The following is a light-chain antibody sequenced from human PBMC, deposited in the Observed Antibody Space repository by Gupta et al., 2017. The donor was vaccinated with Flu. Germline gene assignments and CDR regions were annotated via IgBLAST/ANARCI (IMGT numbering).Light chain of an antibody. V-gene: IGLV3-27*01. CDR1: VLAKKY. J-gene: IGLJ3*02. CDR3: YSAADKV. Sequence: RITCAGDVLAKKYARWFQQKPGQAPVLVIYKDSERPSGIPERFSGSSSGTTVTLTISGAQVEDEADYYCYSAADKVFGGGTKLTVL. CDR2: KDS.